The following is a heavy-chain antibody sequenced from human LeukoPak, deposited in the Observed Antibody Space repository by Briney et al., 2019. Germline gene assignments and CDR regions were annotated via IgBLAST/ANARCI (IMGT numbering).Heavy chain of an antibody. CDR3: ARDGDYGDYGGPFDY. J-gene: IGHJ4*02. CDR1: GYTFTVYY. V-gene: IGHV1-2*02. D-gene: IGHD4-17*01. CDR2: INPNSGGT. Sequence: ASVKVSFKASGYTFTVYYMHWVRQAPGQGLEWMGWINPNSGGTNYAQKFQGRVTMTRDTSISTAYMELSRLRSDDTAVYYCARDGDYGDYGGPFDYWGQGTLVTVSS.